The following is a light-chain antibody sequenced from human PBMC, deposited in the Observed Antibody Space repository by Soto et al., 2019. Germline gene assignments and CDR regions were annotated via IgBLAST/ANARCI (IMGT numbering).Light chain of an antibody. CDR3: SSYTGSSTLVV. CDR2: DVS. V-gene: IGLV2-14*01. J-gene: IGLJ2*01. CDR1: SSDVGGYNY. Sequence: QSALTQPASVSGSPGQSITISCTGTSSDVGGYNYVSWYQQHPGKAPKLMIYDVSDRPSGVSNRFSGSKSGNTASLTISRIQAEDEADYYCSSYTGSSTLVVFGGGTKLPS.